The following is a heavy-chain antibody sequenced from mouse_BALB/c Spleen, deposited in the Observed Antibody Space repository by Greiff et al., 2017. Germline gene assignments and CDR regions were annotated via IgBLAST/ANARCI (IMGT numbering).Heavy chain of an antibody. CDR2: INSNGGST. J-gene: IGHJ2*01. CDR3: ARQRGSSYFDY. CDR1: GFTFSSYY. Sequence: EVQLVESGGGLVKLGGSLKLSCAASGFTFSSYYMSWVRQTPEKRLELVAAINSNGGSTYYPDTVKGRFTISRDNAKNTLYLQMSSLKSEDTALYYCARQRGSSYFDYWGQGTTLTVSS. V-gene: IGHV5-6-2*01. D-gene: IGHD1-1*01.